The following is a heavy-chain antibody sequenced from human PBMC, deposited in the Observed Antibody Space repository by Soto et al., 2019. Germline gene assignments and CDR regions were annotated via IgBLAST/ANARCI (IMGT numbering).Heavy chain of an antibody. CDR3: ARVRDSSGYYHNWFDP. J-gene: IGHJ5*02. CDR1: GDTITSFS. D-gene: IGHD3-22*01. V-gene: IGHV4-4*07. CDR2: ISTTGST. Sequence: SETLSLTCTVSGDTITSFSWNWIRQSAGKGLEWIGRISTTGSTYYNPSLKSRVTISVDTSKNQFSLKLSSVTAADTAVYYCARVRDSSGYYHNWFDPWGQGTLVTVSS.